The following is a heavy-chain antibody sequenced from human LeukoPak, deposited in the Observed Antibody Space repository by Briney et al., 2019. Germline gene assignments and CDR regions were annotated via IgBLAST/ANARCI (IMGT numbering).Heavy chain of an antibody. CDR1: GFTFSSYE. CDR2: ISSTSTYI. J-gene: IGHJ4*02. Sequence: PGGSLRLSCAASGFTFSSYEMNWVRQAPGKGLEWVSSISSTSTYIHYADSVKGRFTISRDNAKNSLYLQMNSLRAEDTAVYYCARFDYAGYLAFDYWGQGTLVTVSS. CDR3: ARFDYAGYLAFDY. V-gene: IGHV3-21*01. D-gene: IGHD4-17*01.